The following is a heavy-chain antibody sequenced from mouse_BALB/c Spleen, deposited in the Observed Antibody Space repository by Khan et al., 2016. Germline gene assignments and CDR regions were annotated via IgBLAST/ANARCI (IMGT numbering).Heavy chain of an antibody. D-gene: IGHD1-1*01. CDR1: GYTFTNYG. V-gene: IGHV9-3-1*01. CDR3: ARYRYYYGSSRYFDV. J-gene: IGHJ1*01. Sequence: QIQLVQSGPELKKPGKTVKISCKASGYTFTNYGMNWVKQAPGKGLKWMGWINTYSGESTYADDFKGRFAFSLETSANTAYLQINNLKNEETATYFCARYRYYYGSSRYFDVWDAGTTVTVSS. CDR2: INTYSGES.